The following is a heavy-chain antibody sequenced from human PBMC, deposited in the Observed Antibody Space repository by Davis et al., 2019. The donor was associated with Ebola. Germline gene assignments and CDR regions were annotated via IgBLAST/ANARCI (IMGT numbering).Heavy chain of an antibody. Sequence: GSLKISCAASGFTFSNYAMHWVRQAPGKGLEYVSAISSNGGSTYYANSVKGRFTISRDNSKNTLYLQMGSLRAEDMAFYYCARGMGRIAAAGTDYWGQGTLVTVSS. CDR3: ARGMGRIAAAGTDY. V-gene: IGHV3-64*01. J-gene: IGHJ4*02. D-gene: IGHD6-13*01. CDR2: ISSNGGST. CDR1: GFTFSNYA.